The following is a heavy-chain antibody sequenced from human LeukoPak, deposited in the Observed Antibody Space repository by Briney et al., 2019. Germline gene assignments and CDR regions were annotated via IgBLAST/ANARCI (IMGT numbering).Heavy chain of an antibody. V-gene: IGHV5-51*01. Sequence: GESLKISCKGSGYRFTSYWIGWVRQMPGKGLEWMGIIYPGDSDTRYSPSFQGQVTISADKSISTAYLQWSSLKASDTAMYYCATSSQFIAAAGEYFQHWGQGTLVTVSS. CDR2: IYPGDSDT. J-gene: IGHJ1*01. CDR1: GYRFTSYW. CDR3: ATSSQFIAAAGEYFQH. D-gene: IGHD6-13*01.